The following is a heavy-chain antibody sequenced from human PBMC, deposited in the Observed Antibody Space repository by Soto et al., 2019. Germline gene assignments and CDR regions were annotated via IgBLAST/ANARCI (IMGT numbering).Heavy chain of an antibody. Sequence: SESLSLTCAVYGGSFSGYYWTWIRQPPGTGLEWIGEINHSGSTNYNPSLKSRVTISVDTSKNQFSLKLTSVTAADTALYYCARDKITGLFDYWGQGTLVTVSS. CDR2: INHSGST. D-gene: IGHD2-8*02. V-gene: IGHV4-34*01. J-gene: IGHJ4*02. CDR1: GGSFSGYY. CDR3: ARDKITGLFDY.